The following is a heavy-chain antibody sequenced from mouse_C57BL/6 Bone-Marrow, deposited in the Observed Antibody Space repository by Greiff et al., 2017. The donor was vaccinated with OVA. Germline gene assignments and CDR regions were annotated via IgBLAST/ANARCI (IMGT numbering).Heavy chain of an antibody. CDR1: GYAFSSSW. CDR2: IYPGDGDT. CDR3: APHYYGSAYAMDY. J-gene: IGHJ4*01. V-gene: IGHV1-82*01. Sequence: LQQSGPELVKPGASVKISCKASGYAFSSSWMNWVKQRPGKGLEWIGRIYPGDGDTNYNGKFKGKATLTADKSSSTAYMQLSSLTSEDSAVYFCAPHYYGSAYAMDYWGQGTSVTVSS. D-gene: IGHD1-1*01.